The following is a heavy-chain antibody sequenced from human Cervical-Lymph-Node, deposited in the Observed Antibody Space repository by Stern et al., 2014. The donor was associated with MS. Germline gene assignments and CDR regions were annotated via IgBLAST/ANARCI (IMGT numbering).Heavy chain of an antibody. J-gene: IGHJ5*02. D-gene: IGHD6-13*01. CDR1: GGTFSKFP. Sequence: QMQLVQSGAAVTKPSSSVKVSCKASGGTFSKFPSSLVCLAPAQGLERMGGIFPVFGTPTYAQEFRGRVTITADVSTSTVYMELSSLRSDDTAVYYCALSSETSDRWYSLGYDLWGQGTLVTVSS. CDR3: ALSSETSDRWYSLGYDL. V-gene: IGHV1-69*01. CDR2: IFPVFGTP.